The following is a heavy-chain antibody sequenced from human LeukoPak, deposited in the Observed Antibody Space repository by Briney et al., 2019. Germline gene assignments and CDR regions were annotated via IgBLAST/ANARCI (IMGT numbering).Heavy chain of an antibody. J-gene: IGHJ3*02. CDR1: GGSISSYY. CDR2: IYTSGST. Sequence: SETLSLTCTVSGGSISSYYWSWIRQPAGKGLEWIGRIYTSGSTNYNPSLKSRVTMSVDTSKNQFSLKLSSVTAADTAVYYCASAHSSSWQTDDAFDIWGQGTMVTVSS. CDR3: ASAHSSSWQTDDAFDI. D-gene: IGHD6-13*01. V-gene: IGHV4-4*07.